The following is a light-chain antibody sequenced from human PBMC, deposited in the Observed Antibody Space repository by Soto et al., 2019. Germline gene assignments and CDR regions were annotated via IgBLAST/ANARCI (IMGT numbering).Light chain of an antibody. Sequence: AIRMTQSPSSLSASTGDRVTITCRASQGISSYLAWYQQKPGKAPKLLIYAACNLQSGVPSRFSGSGSGTDFNLTICCLQSEDFATYYCQQYYSYRWTFGQGTKVEIK. J-gene: IGKJ1*01. V-gene: IGKV1-8*01. CDR3: QQYYSYRWT. CDR2: AAC. CDR1: QGISSY.